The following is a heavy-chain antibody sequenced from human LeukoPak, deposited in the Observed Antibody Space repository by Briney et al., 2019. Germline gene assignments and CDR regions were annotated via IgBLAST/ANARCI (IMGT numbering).Heavy chain of an antibody. Sequence: GGSLRLSCAASGFTFSGSAMHWVRQASGKGLEWVGRIRSKANGYATAYAASVKGRFTISRDDSKNTAYLQMNSLKTEDTAVYYCTSASDHHRDWGQGTLVTVSS. CDR2: IRSKANGYAT. J-gene: IGHJ4*02. CDR1: GFTFSGSA. D-gene: IGHD1-14*01. CDR3: TSASDHHRD. V-gene: IGHV3-73*01.